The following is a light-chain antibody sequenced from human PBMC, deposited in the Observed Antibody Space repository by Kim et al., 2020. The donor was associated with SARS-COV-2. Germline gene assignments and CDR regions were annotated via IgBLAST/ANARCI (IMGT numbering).Light chain of an antibody. Sequence: ASVKLTCTLGSGHSSNAIAWHQQQSEKGPRFLMKVNNDGSHNKGNGIPDRFSGSSSGTERYLTISSLQSEDEADYYCQTWGTGNWVFGGGTQLTVL. CDR3: QTWGTGNWV. CDR2: VNNDGSH. CDR1: SGHSSNA. V-gene: IGLV4-69*01. J-gene: IGLJ3*02.